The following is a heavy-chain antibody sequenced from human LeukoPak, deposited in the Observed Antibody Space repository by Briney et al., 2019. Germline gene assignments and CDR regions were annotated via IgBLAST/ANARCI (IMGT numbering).Heavy chain of an antibody. Sequence: SETLSLTCTVSGGSISSGGYYWSWIRQPPGKGLEWIGYIYHSGSTYYNPSLKSRVTISVDRSKNQFSLKLSSVTAADTAVYYCARGGSYYGSGSSLYNWFDPWGQGTLVTVSS. J-gene: IGHJ5*02. V-gene: IGHV4-30-2*01. CDR1: GGSISSGGYY. CDR3: ARGGSYYGSGSSLYNWFDP. D-gene: IGHD3-10*01. CDR2: IYHSGST.